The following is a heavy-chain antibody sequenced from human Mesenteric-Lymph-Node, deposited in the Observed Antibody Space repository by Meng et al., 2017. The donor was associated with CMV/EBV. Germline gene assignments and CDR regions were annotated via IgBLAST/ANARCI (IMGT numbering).Heavy chain of an antibody. Sequence: LRASGPGQVKPSETLSLTGTSSGDSISSFYYWGWLRQPPGRGLEWIGSVHYTGSTYYSPSLKSRVTVSVDTSKNQFSLRLTSVTAADTAVYYCARPFPSWQSPRLDPFGAWGQGTLVTVSS. CDR3: ARPFPSWQSPRLDPFGA. J-gene: IGHJ5*02. V-gene: IGHV4-39*01. D-gene: IGHD6-19*01. CDR2: VHYTGST. CDR1: GDSISSFYY.